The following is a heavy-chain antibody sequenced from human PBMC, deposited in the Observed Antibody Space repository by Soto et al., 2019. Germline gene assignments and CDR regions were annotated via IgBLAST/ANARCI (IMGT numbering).Heavy chain of an antibody. CDR3: ARGYFDSGHGNDL. CDR1: GHLFNNHW. J-gene: IGHJ5*02. Sequence: PVESLKISCKGPGHLFNNHWIGWVRQTPGKGLEWMGLIFTRDSEAKTSPSFQGHVSFSVDNSINTVYLQWTSLKTTDTGIYFCARGYFDSGHGNDLRCQG. D-gene: IGHD3-10*01. CDR2: IFTRDSEA. V-gene: IGHV5-51*01.